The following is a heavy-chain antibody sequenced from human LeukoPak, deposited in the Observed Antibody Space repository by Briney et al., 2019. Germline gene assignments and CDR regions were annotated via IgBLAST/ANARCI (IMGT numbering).Heavy chain of an antibody. CDR1: GFTFSSYA. CDR3: AKDPPYYYDSSGYYLGYFQH. CDR2: ISGSGGST. Sequence: GGSLRLSCAASGFTFSSYAMSWVRQAPGKGLEWVSAISGSGGSTYYADSVKGRFTISRDNSKNTLYLQMNSLRAEDTAVYYCAKDPPYYYDSSGYYLGYFQHWGQGTLVTVSS. J-gene: IGHJ1*01. V-gene: IGHV3-23*01. D-gene: IGHD3-22*01.